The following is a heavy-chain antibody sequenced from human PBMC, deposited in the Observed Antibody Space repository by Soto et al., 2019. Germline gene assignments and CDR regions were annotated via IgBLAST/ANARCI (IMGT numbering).Heavy chain of an antibody. CDR3: ATQGEGAIFWSGYPYYYYGMDV. CDR2: IIPIFGTA. J-gene: IGHJ6*02. V-gene: IGHV1-69*06. D-gene: IGHD3-3*01. CDR1: GGTFSSYA. Sequence: VASVKVSFKASGGTFSSYAISWVRQAPGQGLEWMGGIIPIFGTANYAQKFQGRVTITADKSTSTAYMELSSLRSEDTAVYYCATQGEGAIFWSGYPYYYYGMDVWGQGTTVTVSS.